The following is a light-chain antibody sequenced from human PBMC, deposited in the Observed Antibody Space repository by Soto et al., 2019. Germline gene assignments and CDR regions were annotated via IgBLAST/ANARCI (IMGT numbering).Light chain of an antibody. CDR3: QHYGSSPQT. CDR1: QSISRY. V-gene: IGKV3-20*01. CDR2: GAS. J-gene: IGKJ1*01. Sequence: IVLTQSPGTLSLSPGERTTLSCRASQSISRYLAWYQQKPGQGPRLLIYGASGRATGTPDRFSGSGSGTDFTLTINRLEPEDFALYYCQHYGSSPQTFGKGTKV.